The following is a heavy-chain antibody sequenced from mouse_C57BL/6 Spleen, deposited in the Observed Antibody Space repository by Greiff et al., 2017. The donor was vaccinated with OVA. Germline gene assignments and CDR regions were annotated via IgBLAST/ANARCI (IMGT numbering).Heavy chain of an antibody. Sequence: EVKVVESGPELVKPGASVKIPCKASGYTFTDYNMDWVKQSHGKSLEWIGDINPNNGGTIYNQKFKGKATLTVDKSSSTAYMELRSLTSEDTAVYYCAREGLGLGPYFDYGGQGTTLTVSS. CDR2: INPNNGGT. D-gene: IGHD4-1*01. J-gene: IGHJ2*01. CDR3: AREGLGLGPYFDY. V-gene: IGHV1-18*01. CDR1: GYTFTDYN.